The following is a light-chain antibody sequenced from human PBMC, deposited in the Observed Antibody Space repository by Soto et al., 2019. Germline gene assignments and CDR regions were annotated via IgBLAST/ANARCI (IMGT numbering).Light chain of an antibody. CDR3: QQYGSSPSYT. CDR1: QSVSSSY. CDR2: GAS. V-gene: IGKV3-20*01. J-gene: IGKJ2*01. Sequence: EIVLTPSPGTLSLSPGERATLSCRASQSVSSSYLAWYQQKPGQAPRLLIYGASSRATGIPDRFSGSGSGTDFPLTISRLETEDFAVYYCQQYGSSPSYTFGQGTKLEIK.